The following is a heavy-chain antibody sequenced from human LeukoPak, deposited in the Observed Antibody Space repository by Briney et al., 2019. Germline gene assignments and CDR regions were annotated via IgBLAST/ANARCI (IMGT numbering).Heavy chain of an antibody. CDR1: GFTFSDYY. Sequence: GGSLRLSCAASGFTFSDYYMSWIRQAPGKGLEWVSYISSSSSYIYYADSVKGRFTISRDNAKNSLYLQMNSLRAEDTAVYYCARDQYSSSRGYFDYWGQGTLVTVSS. CDR2: ISSSSSYI. CDR3: ARDQYSSSRGYFDY. V-gene: IGHV3-11*06. J-gene: IGHJ4*02. D-gene: IGHD6-13*01.